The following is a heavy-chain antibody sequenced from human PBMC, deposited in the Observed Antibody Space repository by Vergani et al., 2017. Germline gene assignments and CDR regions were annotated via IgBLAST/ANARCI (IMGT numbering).Heavy chain of an antibody. CDR2: IYYSGST. Sequence: QVQLQESGPGLVKPSETLSLTCTVSGGSISSYYWSWIRQPPGKGLEWIGYIYYSGSTNYNPSLKSRVTISVDTSKNQFSLKLSSVTAADTAVYYCARRLVVPAARDLTDAFDIWGQGTMVTVSS. CDR3: ARRLVVPAARDLTDAFDI. J-gene: IGHJ3*02. V-gene: IGHV4-59*08. D-gene: IGHD2-2*01. CDR1: GGSISSYY.